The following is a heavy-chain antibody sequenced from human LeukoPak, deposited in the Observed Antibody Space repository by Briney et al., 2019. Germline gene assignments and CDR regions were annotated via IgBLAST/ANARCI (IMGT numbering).Heavy chain of an antibody. V-gene: IGHV5-51*01. CDR1: GYNFTTYW. Sequence: GESLKISCKDSGYNFTTYWIGWVRQMPGKGLEWMGIIYPGDSDTRYSPSFQGQVTFSADKSISTAYLQWSSLKDSDTAMYYCAKSRTTASTSNFDYWGQGTLVTVSS. CDR3: AKSRTTASTSNFDY. CDR2: IYPGDSDT. D-gene: IGHD6-6*01. J-gene: IGHJ4*02.